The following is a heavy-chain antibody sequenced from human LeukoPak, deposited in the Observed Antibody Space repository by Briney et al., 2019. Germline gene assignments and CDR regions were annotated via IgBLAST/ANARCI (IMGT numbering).Heavy chain of an antibody. J-gene: IGHJ4*02. V-gene: IGHV3-30*18. CDR3: AKDLSIAAAVAPFDY. CDR2: ISYDGSNK. Sequence: GRSLRLSCAASGFTFSSYGMHWVRQAPGKGLEWVAVISYDGSNKYYADSVKGRFTISRDNSKNTLYLQMNSLRAEDTAVYYCAKDLSIAAAVAPFDYWGQGTLVTVSS. CDR1: GFTFSSYG. D-gene: IGHD6-13*01.